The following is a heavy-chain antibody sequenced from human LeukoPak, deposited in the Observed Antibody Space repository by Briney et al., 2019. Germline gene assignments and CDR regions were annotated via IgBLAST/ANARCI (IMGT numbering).Heavy chain of an antibody. Sequence: KTSETLSLTCTVSGDSFTTYYWSWIRQPPGKGLEWLGYVYYSGSATYNPSLKSRVTISVDTSKNQFSLRLSSVTAADTAVYYCARDGSNWSNDYYHGVDVWGQGTTVTVSS. CDR3: ARDGSNWSNDYYHGVDV. D-gene: IGHD4-11*01. CDR1: GDSFTTYY. V-gene: IGHV4-59*01. J-gene: IGHJ6*02. CDR2: VYYSGSA.